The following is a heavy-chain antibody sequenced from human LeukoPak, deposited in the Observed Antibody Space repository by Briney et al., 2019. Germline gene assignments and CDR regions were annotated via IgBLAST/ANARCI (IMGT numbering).Heavy chain of an antibody. V-gene: IGHV4-34*01. CDR1: GGSFSGCY. J-gene: IGHJ4*02. CDR3: ARGPVEKGYSYEGEFDY. CDR2: INHSGST. Sequence: SETLSLTCAVYGGSFSGCYWRWIRQPPGKGLEWTGEINHSGSTNYNPSLKSRVTISVDTSKNQFSLKLSSVTAADTAVYYCARGPVEKGYSYEGEFDYWGQGTLVTVSS. D-gene: IGHD5-18*01.